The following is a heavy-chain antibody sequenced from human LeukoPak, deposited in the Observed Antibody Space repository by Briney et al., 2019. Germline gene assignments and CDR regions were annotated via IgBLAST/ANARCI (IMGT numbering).Heavy chain of an antibody. D-gene: IGHD3-22*01. CDR1: GFTFCSYT. CDR2: ISNSSTYI. Sequence: GGSLRLSCAASGFTFCSYTMNWVRQAPGKGLEWVSSISNSSTYIYYADSVKGRFTISRDNVQNSLHLQMNSLRAEDTAVYYCARGDYYDSSGYYMDLYWGQGTLVTVSS. J-gene: IGHJ4*02. CDR3: ARGDYYDSSGYYMDLY. V-gene: IGHV3-21*01.